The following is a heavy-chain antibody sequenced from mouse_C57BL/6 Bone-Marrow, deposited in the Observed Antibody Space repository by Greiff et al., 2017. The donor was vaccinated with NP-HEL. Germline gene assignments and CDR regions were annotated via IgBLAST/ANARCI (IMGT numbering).Heavy chain of an antibody. CDR1: GYTFTSYW. D-gene: IGHD1-1*01. Sequence: QVQLQQPGAELVKPGASVKLSCKASGYTFTSYWMHWVKQRPGQGLEWIGMIHPNSGSTNYNEKFKSKATLTVDTSSSTAYMQLSSLTSEDAAVYYCARGDYGSSSWFAYWGQGTLVTVSA. V-gene: IGHV1-64*01. CDR2: IHPNSGST. CDR3: ARGDYGSSSWFAY. J-gene: IGHJ3*01.